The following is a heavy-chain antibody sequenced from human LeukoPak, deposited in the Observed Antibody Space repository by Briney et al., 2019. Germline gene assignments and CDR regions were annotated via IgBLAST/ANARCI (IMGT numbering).Heavy chain of an antibody. CDR2: IGSGASHI. V-gene: IGHV3-21*06. CDR3: ARDSDSSFPQWFDS. D-gene: IGHD6-6*01. Sequence: GGSLRLSCAASGFSFSDHDLNWVREAPGKGLEWVSFIGSGASHIYYADSVRGRFTISRDNGDNLLYLQMNSLRAEDTAVYYCARDSDSSFPQWFDSWGQGTLVIVPS. CDR1: GFSFSDHD. J-gene: IGHJ5*01.